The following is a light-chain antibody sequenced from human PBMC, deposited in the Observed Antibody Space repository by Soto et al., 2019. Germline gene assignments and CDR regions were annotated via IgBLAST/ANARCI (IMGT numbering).Light chain of an antibody. V-gene: IGLV2-14*01. CDR3: SSYTLRNTLVL. CDR2: EVS. Sequence: QSALTQPASVSGSPGPSITISCTGTSSDVGGYNFVSWYQQHPGKAPRLIIYEVSSRPSGVSYRVSGYKSGNTASLTISGLQAEDEADYYCSSYTLRNTLVLFGGGTKVTVL. J-gene: IGLJ3*02. CDR1: SSDVGGYNF.